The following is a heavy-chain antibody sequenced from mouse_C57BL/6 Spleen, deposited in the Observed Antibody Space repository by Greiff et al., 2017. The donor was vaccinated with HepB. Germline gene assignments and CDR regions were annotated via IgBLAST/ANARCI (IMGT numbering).Heavy chain of an antibody. J-gene: IGHJ2*01. Sequence: VQLQQSGAELARPGASVKMSCKASGYTFTSYTMHWVKQRPGQGLEWIGYINPSSGYTKYNQKFKDKATSTADKSSSTAYMQLSSLTSEDSAVYYCARGGGNYGSSLPFDYWGQGTTLTVSS. D-gene: IGHD1-1*01. CDR1: GYTFTSYT. CDR2: INPSSGYT. V-gene: IGHV1-4*01. CDR3: ARGGGNYGSSLPFDY.